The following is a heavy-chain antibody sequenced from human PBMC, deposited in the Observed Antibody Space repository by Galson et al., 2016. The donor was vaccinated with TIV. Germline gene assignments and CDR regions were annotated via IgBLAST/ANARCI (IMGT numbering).Heavy chain of an antibody. CDR2: IKQDGDYK. CDR3: ARGNDPGATYSLDY. V-gene: IGHV3-7*01. D-gene: IGHD1-1*01. J-gene: IGHJ4*02. CDR1: GFTFSRHW. Sequence: LRLSCAASGFTFSRHWMSWVRQAPGKGLEWVANIKQDGDYKYYVDSVKGRFTISRDNAKNSLYLQMNSLRAEDAAVYYCARGNDPGATYSLDYWGQGTLVTVSS.